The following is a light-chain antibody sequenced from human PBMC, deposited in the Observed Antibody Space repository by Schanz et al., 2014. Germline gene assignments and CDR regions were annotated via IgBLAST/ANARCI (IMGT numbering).Light chain of an antibody. Sequence: ETVLTQSPGTLSLSPGERATLSCRASQSVSSSYLAWYQQKPGQAPRLLIYGASSRATGIPDRFSGSGSGTHFNLTISRLEPEDFAVYYCQQYGSSPWTFGQGTKVEIK. CDR1: QSVSSSY. V-gene: IGKV3-20*01. CDR3: QQYGSSPWT. CDR2: GAS. J-gene: IGKJ1*01.